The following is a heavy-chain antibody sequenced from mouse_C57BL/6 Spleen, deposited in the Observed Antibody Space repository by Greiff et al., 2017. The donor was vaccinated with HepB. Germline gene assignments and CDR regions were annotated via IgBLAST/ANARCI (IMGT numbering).Heavy chain of an antibody. CDR1: GYTFTSYW. Sequence: QVQLKQPGTELVKPGASVKLSCKASGYTFTSYWMHWVKQRPGQGLEWIGNINPSNGGTNYNEKFKSKATLTVDKSSSTAYMQLSSLTSEDSAVYYCARKQLRLLGAMDYWGQGTSVTVSS. CDR3: ARKQLRLLGAMDY. D-gene: IGHD3-2*02. CDR2: INPSNGGT. V-gene: IGHV1-53*01. J-gene: IGHJ4*01.